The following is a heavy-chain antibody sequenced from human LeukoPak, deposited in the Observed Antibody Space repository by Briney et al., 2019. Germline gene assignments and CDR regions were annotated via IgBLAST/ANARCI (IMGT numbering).Heavy chain of an antibody. Sequence: PGGSLRLSCAASGFTFSSYGMHRVRQAPGKGLEWVAVIWYDGSNKYYADSVKGRFTISRDNSKNTLYLQMNSLRAEDTAVYYCAKAPIAAAFWFDPWGQGTLVTVSS. CDR3: AKAPIAAAFWFDP. CDR1: GFTFSSYG. CDR2: IWYDGSNK. D-gene: IGHD6-13*01. V-gene: IGHV3-33*06. J-gene: IGHJ5*02.